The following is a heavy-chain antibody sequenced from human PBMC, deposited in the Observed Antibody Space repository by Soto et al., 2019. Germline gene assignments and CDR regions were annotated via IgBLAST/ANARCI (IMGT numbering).Heavy chain of an antibody. V-gene: IGHV3-30-3*01. CDR1: GFTFSSYA. J-gene: IGHJ6*02. CDR3: ARDEIRFSWAYGMDV. D-gene: IGHD3-3*01. CDR2: ISYDGSNK. Sequence: QVQLVESGGGVVQPERSLRLSCAASGFTFSSYAMHWVRQAPGKGLEWVAVISYDGSNKYYADSVKGRFTISRDNSKNTLYLQMNSLRAEDTAVYYCARDEIRFSWAYGMDVWGQGTTVTVSS.